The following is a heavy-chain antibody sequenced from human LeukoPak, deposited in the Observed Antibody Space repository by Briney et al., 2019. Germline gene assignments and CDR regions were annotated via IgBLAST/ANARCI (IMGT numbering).Heavy chain of an antibody. CDR3: TRTSPGIPLDF. J-gene: IGHJ4*02. CDR1: GVSFSGYY. Sequence: PSETLSLTRAVSGVSFSGYYWSWIRLPPGKGPEWIGEISHSGRTSYNPSLKGRVTISLDTSMNHFSLNLRFVTAADTAVYYCTRTSPGIPLDFWGQGTLVTVSS. V-gene: IGHV4-34*01. D-gene: IGHD1-26*01. CDR2: ISHSGRT.